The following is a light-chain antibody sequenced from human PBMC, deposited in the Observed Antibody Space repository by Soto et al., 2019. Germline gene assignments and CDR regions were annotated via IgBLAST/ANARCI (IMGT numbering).Light chain of an antibody. CDR3: QQYGSSPQIT. CDR2: GAS. Sequence: EIVLTQSPGTLSLSPGERATLSCRASQSVSSSYLAWYQQKPGQAPRLLIYGASSRATGIPDRFSGSGSGTDLTLTISRREPEDVAVYYCQQYGSSPQITFGGGTKVEIK. CDR1: QSVSSSY. J-gene: IGKJ4*01. V-gene: IGKV3-20*01.